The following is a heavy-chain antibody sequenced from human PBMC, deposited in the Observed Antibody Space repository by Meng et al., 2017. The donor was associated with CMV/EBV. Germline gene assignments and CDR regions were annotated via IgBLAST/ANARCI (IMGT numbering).Heavy chain of an antibody. D-gene: IGHD1-20*01. Sequence: SETLSLTCTVSGCSISSSSYYWGCIRQPPGKGLEWIGSIYYSGSTYYNPSLKSRVTISVDTSKNQFSLKLSSVTAADTAVYYCAGEPDHYSWNRNSAHNWFDPWGQGTLVTVSS. CDR3: AGEPDHYSWNRNSAHNWFDP. CDR2: IYYSGST. CDR1: GCSISSSSYY. V-gene: IGHV4-39*07. J-gene: IGHJ5*02.